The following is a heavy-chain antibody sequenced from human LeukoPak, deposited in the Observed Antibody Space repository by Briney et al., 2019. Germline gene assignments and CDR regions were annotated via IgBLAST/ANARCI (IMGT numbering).Heavy chain of an antibody. J-gene: IGHJ4*02. D-gene: IGHD2-2*01. Sequence: GGSLRLSCTASGFTFGDYAMSWVRQAPGKGLEWVGFIRSKAYGGTTEYAASVKGRFTISRDDSKSIAYLQMNSLKTEDTAVYYCISPAAIRIDYWGQGTLVTVSS. CDR1: GFTFGDYA. CDR2: IRSKAYGGTT. V-gene: IGHV3-49*04. CDR3: ISPAAIRIDY.